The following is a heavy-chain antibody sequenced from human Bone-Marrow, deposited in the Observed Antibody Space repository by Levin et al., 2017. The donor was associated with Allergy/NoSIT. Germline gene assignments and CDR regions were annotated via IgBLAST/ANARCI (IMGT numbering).Heavy chain of an antibody. CDR3: VRGIIGDVRVAHKEAFDV. CDR1: GFTFIDYS. CDR2: ISSDSSDL. V-gene: IGHV3-21*01. J-gene: IGHJ3*01. D-gene: IGHD2/OR15-2a*01. Sequence: SCIVSGFTFIDYSIYWVRQAPGKGLEWISSISSDSSDLYYADSVKGRFTISRDNDKNSLNLQVSSLRAEDTAVYHCVRGIIGDVRVAHKEAFDVWGQGTMVTVSS.